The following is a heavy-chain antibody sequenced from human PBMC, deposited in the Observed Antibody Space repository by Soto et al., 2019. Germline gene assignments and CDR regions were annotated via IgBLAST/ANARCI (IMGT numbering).Heavy chain of an antibody. J-gene: IGHJ6*02. CDR3: AKDFGIAARRWDYYYGMDV. D-gene: IGHD6-6*01. CDR2: ISYDGSNK. Sequence: QVQLVESGGGVVQPGRSLRLSCAASGFNFSSYGMHWVRQAPGKGLGWVAVISYDGSNKYYADSVKGRFTISRDNSKNTLYLQMNSLRAEDTAVYYCAKDFGIAARRWDYYYGMDVWGQGTTVTVSS. CDR1: GFNFSSYG. V-gene: IGHV3-30*18.